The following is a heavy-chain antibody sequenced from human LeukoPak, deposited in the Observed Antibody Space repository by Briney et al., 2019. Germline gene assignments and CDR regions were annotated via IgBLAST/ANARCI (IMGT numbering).Heavy chain of an antibody. J-gene: IGHJ4*02. CDR2: ISGSGGST. CDR1: GFTFSSYA. Sequence: PGGSLRLSCAASGFTFSSYAMSWVRQAPGKGLEWVSAISGSGGSTYYADSVKGRFTISRDNFKNTLYLQMNSLRAEDTAVYYCAKDPGMGVLLQPFDYWGQGTLVTVSS. CDR3: AKDPGMGVLLQPFDY. V-gene: IGHV3-23*01. D-gene: IGHD3-16*01.